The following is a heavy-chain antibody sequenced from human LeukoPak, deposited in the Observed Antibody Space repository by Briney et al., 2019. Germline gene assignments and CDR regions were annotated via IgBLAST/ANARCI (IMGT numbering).Heavy chain of an antibody. Sequence: GASVKVSCKVSGYTLTELSMHWVRQAPGKGLEWMGGFDPEDGETIYAQKFQGRVTMTEDTSTDTAYMELSSLRSEDKAVYYCATELRYFDWLSPIDYWGQGTLVTVSS. D-gene: IGHD3-9*01. J-gene: IGHJ4*02. CDR2: FDPEDGET. CDR3: ATELRYFDWLSPIDY. V-gene: IGHV1-24*01. CDR1: GYTLTELS.